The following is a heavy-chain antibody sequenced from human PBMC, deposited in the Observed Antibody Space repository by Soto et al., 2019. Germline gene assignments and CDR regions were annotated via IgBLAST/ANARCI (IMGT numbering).Heavy chain of an antibody. V-gene: IGHV4-34*01. Sequence: LQQWGTGLLKPLETLSLNCSVYGGPSRAYHWRWIRQSPGEGLEGIGEFSYSGSLNYNPSLMGRVALSLVTSTNHSSLTMTSVTTTATDVYFYEGGTRYCSFALWSRGTLVNVS. J-gene: IGHJ2*01. CDR3: EGGTRYCSFAL. CDR1: GGPSRAYH. D-gene: IGHD2-15*01. CDR2: FSYSGSL.